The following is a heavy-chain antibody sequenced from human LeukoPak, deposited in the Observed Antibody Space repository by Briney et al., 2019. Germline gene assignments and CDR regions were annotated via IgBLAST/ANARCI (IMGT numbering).Heavy chain of an antibody. J-gene: IGHJ2*01. CDR3: AREPLMTTVTTGWYFDL. V-gene: IGHV4-61*02. CDR2: IYTSGST. D-gene: IGHD4-17*01. Sequence: SETLSLTCTVSGGSINSGSYYWSWIRQPAGKGLEWIGRIYTSGSTNYNPSLKSRVTISVDTSKNQFSLKLSSVTAADTAVYYCAREPLMTTVTTGWYFDLWGRGTLVTVSS. CDR1: GGSINSGSYY.